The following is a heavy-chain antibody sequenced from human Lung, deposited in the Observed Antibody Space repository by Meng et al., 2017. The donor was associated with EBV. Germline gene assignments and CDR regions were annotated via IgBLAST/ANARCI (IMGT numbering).Heavy chain of an antibody. J-gene: IGHJ4*02. D-gene: IGHD4-11*01. Sequence: QGQLQESGPGLVKPSQTLSLTCTFSGGSISSGGYYWSWIRQHPGKGLEWIGYIYYSGSTYYNPSLKSRVTISVDTSKNQFSLKLSSVTAADTAVYYCAATVNDGYFDYWGQGTLVTVSS. CDR2: IYYSGST. V-gene: IGHV4-31*03. CDR3: AATVNDGYFDY. CDR1: GGSISSGGYY.